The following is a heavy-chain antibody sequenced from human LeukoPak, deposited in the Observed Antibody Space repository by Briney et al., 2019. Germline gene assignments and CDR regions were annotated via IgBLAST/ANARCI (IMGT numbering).Heavy chain of an antibody. V-gene: IGHV3-23*01. CDR2: ISGSGANT. J-gene: IGHJ4*02. D-gene: IGHD4-11*01. CDR3: AKAKSYYSNCDY. Sequence: HSGGSLRLSCAASGFTFSNYGMSWVRQAPGKGLEWVSVISGSGANTYYADSVKGRFTISRDNSKNTLYLQVNSLRAEDTAVYYCAKAKSYYSNCDYWGQGTLVTVSS. CDR1: GFTFSNYG.